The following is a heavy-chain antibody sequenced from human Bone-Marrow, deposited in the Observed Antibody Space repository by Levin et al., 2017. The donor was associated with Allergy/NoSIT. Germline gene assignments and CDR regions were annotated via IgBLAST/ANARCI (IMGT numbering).Heavy chain of an antibody. Sequence: PGGSLRLSCLASGSTFTTYGLHWVRQAPGKGLEWVAVITDADGREENYPDSVKGRFRISRDHSKNMLYLNMKHLGTEDTCVYYCARWRRAYSNSYFDDWGQGTLVTDSS. CDR1: GSTFTTYG. V-gene: IGHV3-30*03. CDR3: ARWRRAYSNSYFDD. D-gene: IGHD4-11*01. J-gene: IGHJ4*02. CDR2: ITDADGREE.